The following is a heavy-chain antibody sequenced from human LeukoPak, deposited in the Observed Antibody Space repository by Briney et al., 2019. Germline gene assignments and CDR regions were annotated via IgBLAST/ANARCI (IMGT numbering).Heavy chain of an antibody. CDR3: ARDPGVRGVNHYYYYMDV. D-gene: IGHD3-10*01. CDR2: IYYSGST. V-gene: IGHV4-38-2*02. Sequence: SETLSLTCTVSGYSISSGYFWGWIRQPPGKGLEWIGYIYYSGSTNYNPSLKSRVTMSVDTSKNQFSLKLSSVTAADTAVYYCARDPGVRGVNHYYYYMDVWGKGTTVTISS. J-gene: IGHJ6*03. CDR1: GYSISSGYF.